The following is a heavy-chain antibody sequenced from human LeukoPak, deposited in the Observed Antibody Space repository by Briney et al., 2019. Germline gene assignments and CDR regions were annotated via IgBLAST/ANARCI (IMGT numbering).Heavy chain of an antibody. CDR3: AREIYGGGKRPINWFDP. CDR1: GYTFTSYA. J-gene: IGHJ5*02. D-gene: IGHD4-23*01. Sequence: GASVKVSCKASGYTFTSYAMNWVRQAPGQGLEWMGWINTNTGNPTYAQGFTGRFVFSLDTSVSTAYLQISSLKAEDTAVYYCAREIYGGGKRPINWFDPWGQETLVTVSS. V-gene: IGHV7-4-1*02. CDR2: INTNTGNP.